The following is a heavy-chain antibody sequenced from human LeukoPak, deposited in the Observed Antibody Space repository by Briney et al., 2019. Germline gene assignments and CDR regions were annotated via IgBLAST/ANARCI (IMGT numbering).Heavy chain of an antibody. J-gene: IGHJ6*02. Sequence: GGSLRLSCAASGFTFDDYAMHWVRQAPGKGLEWVSGISWDSGSIGYADSVKGRFTISRDNAKNSLYLQMNSLRAEDTALYYCAKDIKASSSWFSYYYGMDVWGQGTTVTVSS. V-gene: IGHV3-9*01. CDR1: GFTFDDYA. D-gene: IGHD6-13*01. CDR3: AKDIKASSSWFSYYYGMDV. CDR2: ISWDSGSI.